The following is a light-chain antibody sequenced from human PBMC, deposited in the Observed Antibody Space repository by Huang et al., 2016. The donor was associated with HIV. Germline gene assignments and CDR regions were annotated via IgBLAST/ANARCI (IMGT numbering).Light chain of an antibody. CDR3: HQYNNWLLS. V-gene: IGKV3-15*01. J-gene: IGKJ4*01. CDR2: GSS. Sequence: EIVMKQSPATLSVSPGQRVTLSCRANRSVSTNLACYQQRHGQAPRLLIYGSSTRAPGIPARFIGSGSGTDFSLTISSLQSEDFALYYCHQYNNWLLSFGGGTRV. CDR1: RSVSTN.